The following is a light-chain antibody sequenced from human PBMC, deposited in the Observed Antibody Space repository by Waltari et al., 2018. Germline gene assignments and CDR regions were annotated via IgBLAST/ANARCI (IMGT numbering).Light chain of an antibody. CDR3: QQYNRWPPIT. CDR2: DAS. J-gene: IGKJ5*01. CDR1: QSVSSN. Sequence: IWMTQSPATLSVSPGETPTLSCRASQSVSSNVAWYQKKPGQAPRLLIYDASTRATSIPAKFRGSGSGTEFTLTISSLQSEDFAVYYCQQYNRWPPITFGHGTRLEIK. V-gene: IGKV3-15*01.